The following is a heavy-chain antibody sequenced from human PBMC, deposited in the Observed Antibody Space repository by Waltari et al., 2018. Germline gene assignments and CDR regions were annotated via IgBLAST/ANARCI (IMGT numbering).Heavy chain of an antibody. V-gene: IGHV3-15*07. CDR1: GFTFTNAW. J-gene: IGHJ4*02. CDR2: IKSRIEGGTT. D-gene: IGHD2-2*01. Sequence: EVQLVESGGGLVKPGGYLRLSCVVSGFTFTNAWMNWVRQTQGKGWEWVGRIKSRIEGGTTDYAAPVKGRFTISRDDSKSTLYLQMNSLKTEDTAVYYCSTGEGCSSTSCYDQFDYWGQGTLVTVSS. CDR3: STGEGCSSTSCYDQFDY.